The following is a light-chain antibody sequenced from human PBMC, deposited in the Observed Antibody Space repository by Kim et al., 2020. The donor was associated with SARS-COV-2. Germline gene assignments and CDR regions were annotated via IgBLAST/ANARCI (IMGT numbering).Light chain of an antibody. J-gene: IGKJ1*01. V-gene: IGKV3-20*01. CDR3: QQYSSSPAT. Sequence: EIVLTQPPGTLSLSPGERATLSCRASQSVRINDLAWYQQKPGQAPRLLIYGASSRATGIPDRFSGSGSGTVFTLTITRLEPEDFAVYYCQQYSSSPATFGQGTKVDIK. CDR1: QSVRIND. CDR2: GAS.